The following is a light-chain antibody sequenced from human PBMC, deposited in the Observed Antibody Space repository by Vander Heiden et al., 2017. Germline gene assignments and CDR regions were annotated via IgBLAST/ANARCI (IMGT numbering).Light chain of an antibody. J-gene: IGKJ5*01. V-gene: IGKV3-20*01. CDR2: GAS. Sequence: EIVLTQSPGTLSLSPGERATLSCRASQSVSSSYLAWYQQKPGQAPRLLIYGASSRATGIPDRFSGSGSGTDFTLTISRLEPEDFAVYYCQQYGSSPPTSFGQATRLEI. CDR1: QSVSSSY. CDR3: QQYGSSPPTS.